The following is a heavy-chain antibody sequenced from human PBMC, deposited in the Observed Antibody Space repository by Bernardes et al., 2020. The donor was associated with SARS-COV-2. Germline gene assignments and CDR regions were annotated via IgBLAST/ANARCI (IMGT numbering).Heavy chain of an antibody. D-gene: IGHD4-17*01. Sequence: ASVKVSCKASGYTFTGYYMHWVRQAPGQGLEWMGWINPNSGGTNYAQKLQGRVTMTRDTSISTAYMELSRLRSDDTAVYYCASENYGDLVTENWFDPWGQGTRVTGSS. J-gene: IGHJ5*02. V-gene: IGHV1-2*02. CDR2: INPNSGGT. CDR1: GYTFTGYY. CDR3: ASENYGDLVTENWFDP.